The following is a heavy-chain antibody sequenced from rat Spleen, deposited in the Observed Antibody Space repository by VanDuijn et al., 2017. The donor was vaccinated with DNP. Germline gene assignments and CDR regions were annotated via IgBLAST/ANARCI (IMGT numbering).Heavy chain of an antibody. CDR1: GFTFSNYY. Sequence: EVQLVESGGGLVQPGRSLKLSCAASGFTFSNYYMAWVRQAPAKGLEWVASITTGGGYTYYRDSVKGRFTISRDNAKSTLNLQMDSLRSEDTATYYCATFEGRDAWGQGTSVTVSS. CDR3: ATFEGRDA. CDR2: ITTGGGYT. J-gene: IGHJ4*01. D-gene: IGHD1-11*01. V-gene: IGHV5-25*01.